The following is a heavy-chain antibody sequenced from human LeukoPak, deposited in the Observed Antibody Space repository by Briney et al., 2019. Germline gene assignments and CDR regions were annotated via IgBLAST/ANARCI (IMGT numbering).Heavy chain of an antibody. V-gene: IGHV4-34*01. Sequence: SETPSLTCDVHGGSFRGYSWNWIRQPPGKGLEWIGEINHSGSTNYNPSLKSRVTISVDTSKNQFSLKLSSVTAADTAVYYCARGLWFGELFPPGPSLYYYYYYMDVWGKGTTVTVSS. J-gene: IGHJ6*03. CDR3: ARGLWFGELFPPGPSLYYYYYYMDV. CDR1: GGSFRGYS. D-gene: IGHD3-10*01. CDR2: INHSGST.